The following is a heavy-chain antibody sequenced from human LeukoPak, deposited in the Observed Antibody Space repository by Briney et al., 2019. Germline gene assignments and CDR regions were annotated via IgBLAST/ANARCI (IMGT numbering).Heavy chain of an antibody. J-gene: IGHJ4*02. CDR1: GGSISGSSYY. D-gene: IGHD6-13*01. CDR2: FYYSGNP. CDR3: ARDRSWSFFSA. V-gene: IGHV4-39*07. Sequence: SETLSLTCTVSGGSISGSSYYFGWIRQPPGKPLEWIGGFYYSGNPYYDPSLESRATISVDTSKNQFSLKLSSVTAADTAVYYCARDRSWSFFSAWGQGTLVTVSS.